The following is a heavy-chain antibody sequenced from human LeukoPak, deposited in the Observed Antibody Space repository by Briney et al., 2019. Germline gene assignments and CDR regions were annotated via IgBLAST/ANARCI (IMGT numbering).Heavy chain of an antibody. V-gene: IGHV3-9*03. D-gene: IGHD6-13*01. CDR1: GFTFSSYG. J-gene: IGHJ4*02. CDR3: AKEGSSWSTFDY. Sequence: GGSLRLSCAASGFTFSSYGMSWVRQAPGKGLEWVSGISWNSRSIAYADSVEGRFTISRDNAKNSLYLQMNSLRAEDMALYYCAKEGSSWSTFDYWGQGTLVTVSS. CDR2: ISWNSRSI.